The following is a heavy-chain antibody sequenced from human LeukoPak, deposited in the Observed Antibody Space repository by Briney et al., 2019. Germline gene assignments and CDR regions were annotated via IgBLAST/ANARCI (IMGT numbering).Heavy chain of an antibody. CDR3: ARVVGNFDY. Sequence: SVKVSCKASGGTFSSYATSWVRQAPGQGLEWMGRIIPILGIANYAQKFQGRVTITADKSTSTAYMELSSLRSEDTAVYYCARVVGNFDYWGQGTLVTVSS. V-gene: IGHV1-69*04. CDR2: IIPILGIA. J-gene: IGHJ4*02. CDR1: GGTFSSYA. D-gene: IGHD2-15*01.